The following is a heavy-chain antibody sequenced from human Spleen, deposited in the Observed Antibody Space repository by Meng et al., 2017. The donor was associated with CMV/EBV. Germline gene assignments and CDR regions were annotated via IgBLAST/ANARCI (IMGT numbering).Heavy chain of an antibody. CDR2: TSTYNGHK. CDR3: ARDRYNWDFDY. Sequence: SCKASGYTFTSYGISWVRQAPGQGLEWLGWTSTYNGHKKYAQRLQGRVTMTTDTSTSTAYMELRSLRSDDTAVYYCARDRYNWDFDYWGQGTLVTVSS. V-gene: IGHV1-18*01. J-gene: IGHJ4*02. D-gene: IGHD1-1*01. CDR1: GYTFTSYG.